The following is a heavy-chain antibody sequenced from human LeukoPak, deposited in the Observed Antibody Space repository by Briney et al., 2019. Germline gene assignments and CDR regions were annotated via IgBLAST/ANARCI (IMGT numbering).Heavy chain of an antibody. Sequence: SQTLSLTCTVSGGSISSGDYYWSWIRQPPGKGLEWIGYIYYSGSTYYNPSLKSRVTISVDTSKNQFSLKLSSVTAADTAVYYCARGGLNYYYYGMDVWGQGTTVTVSS. CDR3: ARGGLNYYYYGMDV. CDR1: GGSISSGDYY. V-gene: IGHV4-30-4*08. CDR2: IYYSGST. J-gene: IGHJ6*02.